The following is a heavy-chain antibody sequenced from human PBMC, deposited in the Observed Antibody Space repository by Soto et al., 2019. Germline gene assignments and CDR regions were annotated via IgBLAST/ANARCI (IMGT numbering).Heavy chain of an antibody. CDR2: IIPIFGTA. D-gene: IGHD3-22*01. CDR1: GGTFSSYA. J-gene: IGHJ6*02. CDR3: GVVGSAKRWGYYYYGMDV. V-gene: IGHV1-69*13. Sequence: SVKVSCKASGGTFSSYAISWVRQAPGQGLEWMGGIIPIFGTANYAQKFQGRVTITADESTSTAYMELSSLRSEDTAVYYCGVVGSAKRWGYYYYGMDVWGQGTTVTVSS.